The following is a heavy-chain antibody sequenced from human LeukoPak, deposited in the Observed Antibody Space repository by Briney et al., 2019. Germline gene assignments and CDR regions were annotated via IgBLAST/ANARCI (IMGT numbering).Heavy chain of an antibody. D-gene: IGHD3-16*01. CDR1: GYSISSGYY. CDR3: ARYVWGSYLRAFDY. CDR2: IYHSGST. J-gene: IGHJ4*02. V-gene: IGHV4-38-2*02. Sequence: SETLSLTCTVSGYSISSGYYWGWIRQPPGKGLEWIGSIYHSGSTYDSPSLKSRVTISVDTSKNQFSLKLSSVTAADTAVYYCARYVWGSYLRAFDYWGQGTLVTVSS.